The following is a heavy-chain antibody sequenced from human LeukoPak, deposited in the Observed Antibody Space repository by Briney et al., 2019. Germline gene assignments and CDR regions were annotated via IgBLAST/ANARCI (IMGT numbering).Heavy chain of an antibody. CDR3: ARVVYSSSWYGVNGMDV. V-gene: IGHV4-39*07. Sequence: SETLSLTCTVSGDSISNDNYHWAWIRQPPGKGLEWIGSIYYSGTTYYSPSLKSRVTISIDTSKNQFSLKLASVTAADTAVYYCARVVYSSSWYGVNGMDVWGQGTTVTVSS. CDR2: IYYSGTT. D-gene: IGHD6-13*01. CDR1: GDSISNDNYH. J-gene: IGHJ6*02.